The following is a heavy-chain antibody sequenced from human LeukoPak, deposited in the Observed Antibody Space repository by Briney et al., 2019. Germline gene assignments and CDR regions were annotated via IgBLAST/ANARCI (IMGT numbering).Heavy chain of an antibody. CDR2: IYHSGST. D-gene: IGHD2-2*01. J-gene: IGHJ6*03. CDR3: ARVRSSTNAYYYYYMDV. V-gene: IGHV4-30-2*01. CDR1: GGSISSGGYY. Sequence: PSETLSLTCTVSGGSISSGGYYWSWIRQPPGKGLEWIGYIYHSGSTYYNPSLKSRVTISVDRSKNQFSLKLSSVTAADTAVYYCARVRSSTNAYYYYYMDVWGKGTTVTVSS.